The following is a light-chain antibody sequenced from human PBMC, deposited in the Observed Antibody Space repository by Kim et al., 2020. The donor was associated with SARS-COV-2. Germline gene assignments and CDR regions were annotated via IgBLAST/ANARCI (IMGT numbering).Light chain of an antibody. Sequence: DIQMTQSPSSLAASVGDRVTITCRASQSINAYLNWYQQKPGKAPQLLIYAASTLQSGVPSRFSGSGSCTDFTLTINSLQTEDFATFYCQQSHTNPLLTFGGGTKVDIK. V-gene: IGKV1-39*01. J-gene: IGKJ4*01. CDR1: QSINAY. CDR2: AAS. CDR3: QQSHTNPLLT.